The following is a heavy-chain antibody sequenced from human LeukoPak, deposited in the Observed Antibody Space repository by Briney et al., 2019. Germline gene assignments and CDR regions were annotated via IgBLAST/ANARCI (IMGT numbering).Heavy chain of an antibody. D-gene: IGHD6-19*01. Sequence: ASVKVSCKASGYTFTSYAMHWVRQAPGQRLEWMGWINAGSGNTKYSQKFQGRVTITRDTSASTAYMELGSLRSEDAAVYYCARARQWLAYFDYWGQGTLVTVSS. CDR3: ARARQWLAYFDY. V-gene: IGHV1-3*01. CDR1: GYTFTSYA. CDR2: INAGSGNT. J-gene: IGHJ4*02.